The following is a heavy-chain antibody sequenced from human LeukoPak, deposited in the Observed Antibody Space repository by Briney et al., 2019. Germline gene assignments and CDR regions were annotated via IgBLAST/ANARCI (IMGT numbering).Heavy chain of an antibody. CDR1: GGSFSSYY. CDR2: INHSGST. V-gene: IGHV4-34*01. CDR3: ARDYIVGATLLGY. J-gene: IGHJ4*02. Sequence: SETLSLTCAVYGGSFSSYYWSWIRQPPGKGLEWIGEINHSGSTNYNPSLKSRVTISVDTSKNQFSLKLSSVTAADTAVYYCARDYIVGATLLGYWGQGTLVTVSS. D-gene: IGHD1-26*01.